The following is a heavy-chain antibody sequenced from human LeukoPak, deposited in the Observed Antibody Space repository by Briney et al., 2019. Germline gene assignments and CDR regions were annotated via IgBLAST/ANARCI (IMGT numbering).Heavy chain of an antibody. Sequence: PGGSLRLSWAASGFTFSTNYMSWVRQAPGKGLEWVSVIYSGGSPYYADSVKGRFTISRDNSKNTLYLQMNSLRAEDTAVYYCARDLNYYDSSGYGHWGQGTLVTVSS. CDR3: ARDLNYYDSSGYGH. D-gene: IGHD3-22*01. J-gene: IGHJ4*02. CDR2: IYSGGSP. CDR1: GFTFSTNY. V-gene: IGHV3-53*01.